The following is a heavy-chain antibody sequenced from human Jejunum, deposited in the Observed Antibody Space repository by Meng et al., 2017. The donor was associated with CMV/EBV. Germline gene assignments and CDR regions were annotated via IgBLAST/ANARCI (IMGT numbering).Heavy chain of an antibody. Sequence: ASGYSFATCWIGWVRLMPGKGLEWMGIIYPDDSDTTYSPSFQGQVTISADKSINTAYLQWSSLKASDSAMYYCARRAGSLYYFDNWGQGTLVTVSS. CDR3: ARRAGSLYYFDN. V-gene: IGHV5-51*01. D-gene: IGHD2-15*01. CDR1: GYSFATCW. CDR2: IYPDDSDT. J-gene: IGHJ4*02.